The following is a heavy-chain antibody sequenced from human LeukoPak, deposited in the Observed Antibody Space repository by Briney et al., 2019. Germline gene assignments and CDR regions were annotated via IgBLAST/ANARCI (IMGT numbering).Heavy chain of an antibody. D-gene: IGHD3-22*01. V-gene: IGHV3-30*18. CDR1: GNYW. CDR2: ISYDGSNK. CDR3: AKEAHYYDSSGFDY. Sequence: PGGSLRLSCAASGNYWMHWVRQAPGKGLEWVAVISYDGSNKYYADSVKGRFTISRDNSKNTLYLQMNSLRAEDTAVYYCAKEAHYYDSSGFDYWGQGTLVTVSS. J-gene: IGHJ4*02.